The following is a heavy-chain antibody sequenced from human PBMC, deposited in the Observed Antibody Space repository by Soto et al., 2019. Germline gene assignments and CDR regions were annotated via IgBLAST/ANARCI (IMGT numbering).Heavy chain of an antibody. Sequence: QVQLVESGGGVVQPGRSLRLSCAASGFIFSSYGMHWVRQAPGKGLEWVAVISNDGSNIDYVDSVKGRFTISRDNSKNTLYLAMNSLRAEDTAVYYCAKVHLGTGWYGAFYWGQGTLVTVSS. J-gene: IGHJ4*02. CDR2: ISNDGSNI. V-gene: IGHV3-30*18. CDR3: AKVHLGTGWYGAFY. CDR1: GFIFSSYG. D-gene: IGHD6-19*01.